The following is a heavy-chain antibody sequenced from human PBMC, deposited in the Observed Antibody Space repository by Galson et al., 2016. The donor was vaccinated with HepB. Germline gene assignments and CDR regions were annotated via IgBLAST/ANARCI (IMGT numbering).Heavy chain of an antibody. CDR2: ISDSGSTS. V-gene: IGHV3-23*01. J-gene: IGHJ2*01. Sequence: SLRLSCAASGFTFSSYAMSWVRQAPGKGLEWVSGISDSGSTSYHTDTVKGRFTISRDSYKNTLYLQMNSLRAEDTAVYYCAKDRGLHHWFFDLWGRGTPVTVSS. CDR3: AKDRGLHHWFFDL. D-gene: IGHD2-15*01. CDR1: GFTFSSYA.